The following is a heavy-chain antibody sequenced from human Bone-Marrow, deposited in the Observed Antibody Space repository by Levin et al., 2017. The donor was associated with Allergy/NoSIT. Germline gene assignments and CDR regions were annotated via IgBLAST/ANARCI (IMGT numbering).Heavy chain of an antibody. D-gene: IGHD3-10*01. CDR1: GFTFSSYA. CDR3: AKDWVSMVRGVIKVYGMDV. Sequence: GGSLRLSCAASGFTFSSYAMSWVRQAPGKGLEWVSAISGSGGSTYYADSVKGRFTISRDNSKNTLYLQMNSLRAEDTAVYYCAKDWVSMVRGVIKVYGMDVWGQGTTVTVSS. J-gene: IGHJ6*02. CDR2: ISGSGGST. V-gene: IGHV3-23*01.